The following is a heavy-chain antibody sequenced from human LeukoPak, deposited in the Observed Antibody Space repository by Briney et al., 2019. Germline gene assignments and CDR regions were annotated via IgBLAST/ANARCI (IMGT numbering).Heavy chain of an antibody. Sequence: PGGSLRLSYAASGFTFSSYAMSWVRQAPGKGLEWVSAISGSGGSTYYADSVKGQFTISRDNSKNTLYLQMNSLRAEDTAVYYCAKVMGITMIVVVPIFDYWGQGTLVTVSS. D-gene: IGHD3-22*01. V-gene: IGHV3-23*01. CDR3: AKVMGITMIVVVPIFDY. CDR2: ISGSGGST. J-gene: IGHJ4*02. CDR1: GFTFSSYA.